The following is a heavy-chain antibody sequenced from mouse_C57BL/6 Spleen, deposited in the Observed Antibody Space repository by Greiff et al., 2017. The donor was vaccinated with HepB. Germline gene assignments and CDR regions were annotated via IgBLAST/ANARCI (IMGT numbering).Heavy chain of an antibody. CDR2: IDPSDSET. D-gene: IGHD1-1*01. J-gene: IGHJ2*01. CDR1: GYTFTSYW. CDR3: ARERVYYGSSSYYFDY. V-gene: IGHV1-52*01. Sequence: QVQLQQPGAELVRPGSSVKLSCKASGYTFTSYWMHWVKQRPIQGLEWIGNIDPSDSETHYNQKFKDKATLTVDKSSSTAYMQLSSLKSEDSAVYYCARERVYYGSSSYYFDYWGQGTTLTVSS.